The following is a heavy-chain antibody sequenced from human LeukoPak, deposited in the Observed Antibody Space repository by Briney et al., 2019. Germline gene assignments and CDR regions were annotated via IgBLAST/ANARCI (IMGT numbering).Heavy chain of an antibody. CDR1: GFTVSSNY. Sequence: GGSLRLSCAASGFTVSSNYMSWVRQAPGKGLEWVSVIYSGGSTYYADSVKGRFTISRDNSKNTLYLQMNSLRAEDTAVYYCARDYYDSSGYPSRFDIWGQGTMVTVSS. CDR2: IYSGGST. J-gene: IGHJ3*02. V-gene: IGHV3-53*01. CDR3: ARDYYDSSGYPSRFDI. D-gene: IGHD3-22*01.